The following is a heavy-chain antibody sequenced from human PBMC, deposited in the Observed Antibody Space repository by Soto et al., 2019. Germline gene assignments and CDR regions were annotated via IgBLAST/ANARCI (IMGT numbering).Heavy chain of an antibody. CDR1: GGSISSGDYY. J-gene: IGHJ3*02. Sequence: SETLSLTCTVSGGSISSGDYYWSWIRQPPGKGLEWIGYIYYSGSTYYNPSLKSRVTISVDTSKNQFSLKLSSVTAADTAVYYCAIPINDSSGPGLAPGGGAFDIWGQGTMVTVSS. CDR3: AIPINDSSGPGLAPGGGAFDI. V-gene: IGHV4-30-4*01. CDR2: IYYSGST. D-gene: IGHD3-22*01.